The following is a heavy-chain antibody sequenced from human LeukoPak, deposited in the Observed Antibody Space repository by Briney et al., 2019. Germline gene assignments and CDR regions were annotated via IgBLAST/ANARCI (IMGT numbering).Heavy chain of an antibody. CDR2: IRSKAYDETT. D-gene: IGHD2-2*03. CDR3: SVDIGDY. CDR1: GFTFGDYT. Sequence: GGSLRLSCSASGFTFGDYTMTWVRQAPGKGLEWVGFIRSKAYDETTDYAASVKGRFTISRDDSKSIAYLQMNSLKSDDTGVYYCSVDIGDYWGQGTLVTVSS. V-gene: IGHV3-49*04. J-gene: IGHJ4*02.